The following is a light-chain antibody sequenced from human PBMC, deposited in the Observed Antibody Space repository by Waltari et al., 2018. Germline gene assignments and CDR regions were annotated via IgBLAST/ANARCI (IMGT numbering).Light chain of an antibody. V-gene: IGKV1-33*01. CDR1: QDISNY. Sequence: DIQMTQSPSSLSASGGDRVTITCQASQDISNYLNWYQQKPGKAPKLLIYDASNLETGVPSRFSGSGSGTDFTFTISSLQPEDIATYYCQQYDNLPPFFGQGTKLEIK. J-gene: IGKJ2*01. CDR3: QQYDNLPPF. CDR2: DAS.